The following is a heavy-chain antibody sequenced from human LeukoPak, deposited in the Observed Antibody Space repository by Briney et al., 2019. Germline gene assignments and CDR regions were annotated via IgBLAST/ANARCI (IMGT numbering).Heavy chain of an antibody. CDR3: ASTPMYYDFWSGHERNFDY. D-gene: IGHD3-3*01. CDR2: IYHSGST. Sequence: PSETLSLTCTVSGGSISSYYWGWIRQPPGKGLEWIGSIYHSGSTYYNPSLKSRVTISVDTSKNQFSLKLSSVTAADTAVYYCASTPMYYDFWSGHERNFDYWGQGTLVTVSS. V-gene: IGHV4-38-2*02. J-gene: IGHJ4*02. CDR1: GGSISSYY.